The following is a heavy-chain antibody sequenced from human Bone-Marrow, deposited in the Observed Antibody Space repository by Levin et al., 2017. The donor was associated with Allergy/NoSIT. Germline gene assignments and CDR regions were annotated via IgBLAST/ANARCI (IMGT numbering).Heavy chain of an antibody. Sequence: GGSLRLSCAASGFTFSDYYMSWIRQAPGKGLEWVSYISSSGSTIYYADSVKGRFTISRDNAKNSLYLQMNSLRAEDAAVYYCARDLMSRYCSGGSCFNFDYWGQGTLVTVSS. CDR1: GFTFSDYY. D-gene: IGHD2-15*01. J-gene: IGHJ4*02. V-gene: IGHV3-11*01. CDR3: ARDLMSRYCSGGSCFNFDY. CDR2: ISSSGSTI.